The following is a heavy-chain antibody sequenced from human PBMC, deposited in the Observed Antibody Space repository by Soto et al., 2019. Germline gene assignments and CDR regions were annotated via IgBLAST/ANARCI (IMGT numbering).Heavy chain of an antibody. D-gene: IGHD3-3*01. CDR2: ISSSGSTM. Sequence: KPGGSLRLSCAASGFTFSDYSMSWIRQAPGKGLEWLSYISSSGSTMYYADSVKGRFTISRDNAKNSLYLQMNSLRAEDTAVYYCARGLSPRGRFSYNWFDPWGQGTLVTVSS. CDR3: ARGLSPRGRFSYNWFDP. CDR1: GFTFSDYS. J-gene: IGHJ5*02. V-gene: IGHV3-11*01.